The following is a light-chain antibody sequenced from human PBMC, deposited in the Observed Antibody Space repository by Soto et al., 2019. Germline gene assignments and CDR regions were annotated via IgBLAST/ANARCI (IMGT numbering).Light chain of an antibody. CDR3: QQYGSSGYT. V-gene: IGKV3-20*01. Sequence: EIVLTQSPGTLSLSPGERATLSCRASQSVSSSYLAWYQQKPGQAPRLLIYGASSRATGIPDRFSGSGSGTDFTRTINSLEPEDFAVYYCQQYGSSGYTFGQGTKLEIK. J-gene: IGKJ2*01. CDR1: QSVSSSY. CDR2: GAS.